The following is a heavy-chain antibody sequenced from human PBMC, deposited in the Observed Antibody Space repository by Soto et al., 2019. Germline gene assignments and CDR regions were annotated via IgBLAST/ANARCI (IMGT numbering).Heavy chain of an antibody. J-gene: IGHJ4*02. CDR3: ARSSYGSGSYTNFDY. CDR1: GGSISSSSYY. CDR2: IYYSGST. D-gene: IGHD3-10*01. V-gene: IGHV4-39*01. Sequence: PSETLSLTCTVSGGSISSSSYYWGWIRQPPGKGLEWIGSIYYSGSTYYNPSLKSRVTISVDTSKNQFSLKLSSVTAADTAVYYCARSSYGSGSYTNFDYWGQGTLVTVSS.